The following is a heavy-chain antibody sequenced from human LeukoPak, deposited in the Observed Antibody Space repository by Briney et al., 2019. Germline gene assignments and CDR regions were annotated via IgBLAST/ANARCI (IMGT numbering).Heavy chain of an antibody. Sequence: PGGSLRLSCAASGFTFSSYWMHWVRQAPGKGLEWVSFISSSSSYIYYADSVKGRFTISRDNAKNSLYLQMNRLRAEVTAVYYCARAGPSSSWHQFDYWGQGTLVTVSS. CDR1: GFTFSSYW. CDR2: ISSSSSYI. J-gene: IGHJ4*02. CDR3: ARAGPSSSWHQFDY. V-gene: IGHV3-21*01. D-gene: IGHD6-13*01.